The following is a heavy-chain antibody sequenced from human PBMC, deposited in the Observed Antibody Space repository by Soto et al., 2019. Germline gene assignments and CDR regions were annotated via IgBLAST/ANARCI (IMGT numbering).Heavy chain of an antibody. CDR3: AREYSSSSLLDY. CDR1: GFTFSSYA. Sequence: GSLRLSCAASGFTFSSYAMHWVRQAPGKGLEWVAVISYGGSNKYYADSVKGRFTISRDNSKNTLYLQMNSLRAEDTAVYYCAREYSSSSLLDYWGQGTLVTVSS. CDR2: ISYGGSNK. D-gene: IGHD6-6*01. J-gene: IGHJ4*02. V-gene: IGHV3-30-3*01.